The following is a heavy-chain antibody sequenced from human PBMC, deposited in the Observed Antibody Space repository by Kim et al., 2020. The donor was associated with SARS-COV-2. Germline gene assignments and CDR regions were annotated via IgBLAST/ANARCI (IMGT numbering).Heavy chain of an antibody. V-gene: IGHV3-11*04. CDR3: ARTSYYYGSGSYYNNRKYYYFDY. CDR2: ISSSGSTI. J-gene: IGHJ4*02. CDR1: GFTFSDYY. D-gene: IGHD3-10*01. Sequence: GGSLRLSCAASGFTFSDYYMSWIRQAPGKGLEWVSYISSSGSTIYYADSVKGRFTISRDNAKNSLYLQMNSLRAEDTAVYYCARTSYYYGSGSYYNNRKYYYFDYWGQVTLVTVSS.